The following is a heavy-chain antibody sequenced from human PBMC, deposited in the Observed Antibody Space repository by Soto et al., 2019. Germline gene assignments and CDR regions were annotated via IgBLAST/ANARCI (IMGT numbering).Heavy chain of an antibody. CDR1: GFTFSTYA. Sequence: GGSLRLSCAASGFTFSTYALSWVRQAPGKGLEWVSAIIGGGDSTYYADSVKGRFTISRDNSKNTLNLQMNSLRAEDTAVYCCAKDLRTIDAFDIWGQGTMVTVSS. V-gene: IGHV3-23*01. CDR3: AKDLRTIDAFDI. J-gene: IGHJ3*02. CDR2: IIGGGDST.